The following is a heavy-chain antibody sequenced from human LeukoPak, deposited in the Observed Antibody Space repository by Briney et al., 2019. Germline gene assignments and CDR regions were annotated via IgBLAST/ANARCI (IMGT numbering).Heavy chain of an antibody. CDR1: GYTFTSYG. V-gene: IGHV1-18*01. CDR2: ISAYNGNT. CDR3: ASQIAAAGQDY. J-gene: IGHJ4*02. D-gene: IGHD6-13*01. Sequence: ASVKVSCKASGYTFTSYGISWVRQAPGQGLEWMGWISAYNGNTNYAQKLQGRVTTTTDTSTSTAYMELRSLRSDDTAVYYCASQIAAAGQDYWGQGTLVTVSS.